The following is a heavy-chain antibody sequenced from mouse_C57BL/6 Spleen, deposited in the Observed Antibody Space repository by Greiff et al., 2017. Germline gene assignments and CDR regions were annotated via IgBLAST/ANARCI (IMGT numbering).Heavy chain of an antibody. CDR3: AKAYYSNYRLFDY. CDR1: GFTFSDYG. D-gene: IGHD2-5*01. Sequence: EVQRVESGGGLVKPGGSLKLSCAASGFTFSDYGMHWVRQAPEKGLEWVAYISSGSSTIYYADTVQGRFTISRDNAKNTLFLQMTSLRSEDTAMYYCAKAYYSNYRLFDYWGQGTTLTVSS. CDR2: ISSGSSTI. V-gene: IGHV5-17*01. J-gene: IGHJ2*01.